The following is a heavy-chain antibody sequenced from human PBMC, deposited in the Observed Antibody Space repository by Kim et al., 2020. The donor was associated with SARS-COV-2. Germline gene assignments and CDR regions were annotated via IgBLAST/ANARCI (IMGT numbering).Heavy chain of an antibody. Sequence: AQKFQGRVTMTEDTATDTAYMEQSSLRSEDTAVYYCATDFAVVTATTLDYWGQGTLVTVSS. J-gene: IGHJ4*02. V-gene: IGHV1-24*01. CDR3: ATDFAVVTATTLDY. D-gene: IGHD2-21*02.